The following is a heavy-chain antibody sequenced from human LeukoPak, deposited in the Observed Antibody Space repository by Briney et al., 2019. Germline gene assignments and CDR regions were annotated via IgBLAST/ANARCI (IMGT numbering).Heavy chain of an antibody. V-gene: IGHV3-21*01. D-gene: IGHD3-10*01. J-gene: IGHJ3*02. Sequence: GGSLRLSCAASGFTFSSYSMNWVRRAPGKGLEWVSSISSSSSHIYHADSVKGRFTISRDNAKNSLYLQMNSLRAGDTAVYYCAREIGENGAFDIXXXXTMVTVSS. CDR3: AREIGENGAFDI. CDR2: ISSSSSHI. CDR1: GFTFSSYS.